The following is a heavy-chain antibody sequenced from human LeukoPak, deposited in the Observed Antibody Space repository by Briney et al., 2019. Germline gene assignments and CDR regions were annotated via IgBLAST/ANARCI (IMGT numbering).Heavy chain of an antibody. J-gene: IGHJ4*02. CDR1: GFTFSSYW. Sequence: GGSLRLSCAASGFTFSSYWMHWVRQAPGKGLVWVSRINSDGSSTSYADSVKGRFTISRDNAKDTLYLQMNSLRAEDTAVYYCARDYGDYSYYFDYWGQGTLVTVSS. V-gene: IGHV3-74*01. D-gene: IGHD4-17*01. CDR2: INSDGSST. CDR3: ARDYGDYSYYFDY.